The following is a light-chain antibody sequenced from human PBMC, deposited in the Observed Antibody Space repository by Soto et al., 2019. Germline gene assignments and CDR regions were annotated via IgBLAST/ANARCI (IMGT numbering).Light chain of an antibody. CDR2: DNN. CDR1: SSNIGNNY. J-gene: IGLJ2*01. V-gene: IGLV1-51*01. Sequence: QSVLTQPPSVSAAPGQKVTISCSGSSSNIGNNYVSWYRQLPGTAPNLLIYDNNKRPSGIPDRFSGSKSGTSATLGITGLQTGDEADYYCGTWDSSLSAVVFGGGTKLTVL. CDR3: GTWDSSLSAVV.